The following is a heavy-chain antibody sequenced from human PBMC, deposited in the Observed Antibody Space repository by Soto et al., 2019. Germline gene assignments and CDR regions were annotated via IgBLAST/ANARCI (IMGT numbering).Heavy chain of an antibody. Sequence: VRLSCEASVFTFSSYAMSWVRQAPGKGLEWVSAISGSGGSTYYADSVKGRFTISRDNSKNTLYLQMNSLRAEDTAVYYCAKVVGNYYYYGMDVWGQGTTVTVSS. CDR3: AKVVGNYYYYGMDV. CDR2: ISGSGGST. J-gene: IGHJ6*02. V-gene: IGHV3-23*01. D-gene: IGHD1-26*01. CDR1: VFTFSSYA.